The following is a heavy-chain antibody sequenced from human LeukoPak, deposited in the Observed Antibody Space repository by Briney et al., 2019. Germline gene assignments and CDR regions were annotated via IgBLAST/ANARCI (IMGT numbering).Heavy chain of an antibody. CDR3: ARADGVDTAMDGKCGWFDP. D-gene: IGHD5-18*01. CDR1: GGTFSSYA. V-gene: IGHV1-69*05. CDR2: IIPIFGTA. Sequence: SVKVSCKASGGTFSSYAISWVRQAPGQGLEWMGGIIPIFGTANYAQKFQGRVTITTDESTSTAYMELSSLRSEDTAVYYCARADGVDTAMDGKCGWFDPWGQGTLVTVSS. J-gene: IGHJ5*02.